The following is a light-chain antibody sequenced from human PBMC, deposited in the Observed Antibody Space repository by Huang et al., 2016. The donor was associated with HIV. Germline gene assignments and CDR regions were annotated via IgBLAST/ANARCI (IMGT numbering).Light chain of an antibody. J-gene: IGKJ5*01. V-gene: IGKV3D-20*01. Sequence: EIVLTQSPATLSLSPGERATLSCGASQSVSSYLAWYQQKPGLAPRLLSYDASNRATGIPDRFSGRGSGTDFTLTISRLEPEDFAVYYCQQYGTLPRTFGQGTRLEIK. CDR2: DAS. CDR1: QSVSSY. CDR3: QQYGTLPRT.